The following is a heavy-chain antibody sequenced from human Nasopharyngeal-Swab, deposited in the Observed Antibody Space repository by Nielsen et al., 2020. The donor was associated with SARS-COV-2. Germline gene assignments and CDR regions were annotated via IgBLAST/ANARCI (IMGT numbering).Heavy chain of an antibody. CDR2: ISHTGSP. D-gene: IGHD2-2*01. CDR3: ARGLSGIVPAPILGLGPYYYYYYMDV. CDR1: GGSFSGHY. J-gene: IGHJ6*03. Sequence: SETLSLTCAVYGGSFSGHYWTWIRQPPGKGLEWIGEISHTGSPNYNPSLRGRVAISVDTSNNQVSLKLTSVTDADTAVYYCARGLSGIVPAPILGLGPYYYYYYMDVWGKGTTVTVSS. V-gene: IGHV4-34*01.